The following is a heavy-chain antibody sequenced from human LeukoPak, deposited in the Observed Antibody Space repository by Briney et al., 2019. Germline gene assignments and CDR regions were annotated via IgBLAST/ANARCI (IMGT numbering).Heavy chain of an antibody. V-gene: IGHV4-39*06. CDR1: GASVSSSSYF. CDR3: AGPDGVSITAIETWFDS. Sequence: PSETLSLTCAVSGASVSSSSYFWGWIRQPPGEGPEWLGSVYYNGATYYNPSLKSRVTISLDTSKNQFTLTVTSVTVADTALYFRAGPDGVSITAIETWFDSWGQGTLVTVS. CDR2: VYYNGAT. J-gene: IGHJ5*01. D-gene: IGHD2-8*01.